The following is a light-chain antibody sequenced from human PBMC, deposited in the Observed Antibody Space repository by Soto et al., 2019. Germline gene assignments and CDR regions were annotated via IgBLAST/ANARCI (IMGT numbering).Light chain of an antibody. CDR2: DVS. V-gene: IGKV3-11*01. CDR1: PSVGSA. Sequence: EIVLPQSPATLSFSPGERATLSCRASPSVGSALVWYQQKPGQAPRLIIHDVSXRATGIPARFSGSGSGTDFTRTISSLETADFAVYYCQQYNNWPITFGQGTRLEIK. J-gene: IGKJ5*01. CDR3: QQYNNWPIT.